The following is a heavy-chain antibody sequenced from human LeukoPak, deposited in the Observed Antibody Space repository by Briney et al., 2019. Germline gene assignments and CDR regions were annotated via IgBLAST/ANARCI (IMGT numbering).Heavy chain of an antibody. CDR2: ISWNSGSI. Sequence: PGGSLRLSCAASGFTFDDYAMHWVRQAPGKGLEWVSGISWNSGSIGYADSVKGRFTISRDNSQNALFLQMNSLRAEDTATYYCAKKGYAGSGTYSYYFDYWGQGALVTVSS. V-gene: IGHV3-9*01. CDR1: GFTFDDYA. D-gene: IGHD3-10*01. CDR3: AKKGYAGSGTYSYYFDY. J-gene: IGHJ4*02.